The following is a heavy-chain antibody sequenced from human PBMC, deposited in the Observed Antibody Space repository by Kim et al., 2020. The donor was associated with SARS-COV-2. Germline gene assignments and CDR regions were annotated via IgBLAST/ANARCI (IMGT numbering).Heavy chain of an antibody. Sequence: SETLSLTCTVSGGSISSGGFYWSWLRQHPGKGLESIGYIFYSGTTYYSPALSGRVTISADTSKNQFSLRLSSVTAADTAMYYCARGNGNSHSSALDYWC. D-gene: IGHD5-18*01. CDR3: ARGNGNSHSSALDY. CDR2: IFYSGTT. CDR1: GGSISSGGFY. V-gene: IGHV4-31*03. J-gene: IGHJ4*01.